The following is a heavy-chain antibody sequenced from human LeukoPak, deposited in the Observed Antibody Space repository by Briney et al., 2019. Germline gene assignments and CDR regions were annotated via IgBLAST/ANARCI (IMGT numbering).Heavy chain of an antibody. D-gene: IGHD3-10*01. CDR3: ARKGYYGSGSFYNY. Sequence: ASVKVSCKASGYTFTNYDINWVRQAPGQGLEWMGWINTNTGNPTYAQGFTGRFVFSLDTSVSTAYLQISSLKAEDTAVYYCARKGYYGSGSFYNYWGQGTLVTVSS. J-gene: IGHJ4*02. V-gene: IGHV7-4-1*02. CDR1: GYTFTNYD. CDR2: INTNTGNP.